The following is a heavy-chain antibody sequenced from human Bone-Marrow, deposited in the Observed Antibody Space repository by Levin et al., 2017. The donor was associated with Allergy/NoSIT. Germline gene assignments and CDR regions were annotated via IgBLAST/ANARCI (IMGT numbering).Heavy chain of an antibody. CDR2: IRGRGGTT. V-gene: IGHV3-23*01. CDR1: GFSFSSHA. D-gene: IGHD3-22*01. CDR3: ARYSDTSGYDYFDT. Sequence: GESLKISCAASGFSFSSHAMTWVRQAPGKGLEWVADIRGRGGTTYYADSVKGRFTISRENSKDTLFLQMNTLRAEDTAVYYCARYSDTSGYDYFDTWGQGTLVTISS. J-gene: IGHJ4*02.